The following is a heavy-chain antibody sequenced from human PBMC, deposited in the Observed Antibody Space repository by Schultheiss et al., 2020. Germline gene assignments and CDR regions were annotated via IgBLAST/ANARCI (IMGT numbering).Heavy chain of an antibody. CDR1: GFTFSSYS. CDR2: INSDGSST. D-gene: IGHD5-24*01. V-gene: IGHV3-74*01. Sequence: GGSLRLSCAASGFTFSSYSMNWVRQAPGKGLEWVSRINSDGSSTSYADSVKGRFTISRDNAKNTLYLQMNSLRAEDTAVYYCAREGEIEAFDYWGQGTLVTVSS. CDR3: AREGEIEAFDY. J-gene: IGHJ4*02.